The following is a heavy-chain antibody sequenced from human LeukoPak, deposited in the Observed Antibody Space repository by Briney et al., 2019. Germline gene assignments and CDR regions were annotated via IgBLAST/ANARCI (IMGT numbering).Heavy chain of an antibody. J-gene: IGHJ4*02. V-gene: IGHV3-23*01. Sequence: GGSLRLSCAASGFTFSSYAMSWVRQAPGKGLEWVSAISGSGGSTYYADSVKGRFTISRDNSKNTLYLQMNSLRAEDTAVYYCAKDGAYYYDSSGYPRALYYFDYWGQGTLVTVSS. CDR2: ISGSGGST. CDR3: AKDGAYYYDSSGYPRALYYFDY. D-gene: IGHD3-22*01. CDR1: GFTFSSYA.